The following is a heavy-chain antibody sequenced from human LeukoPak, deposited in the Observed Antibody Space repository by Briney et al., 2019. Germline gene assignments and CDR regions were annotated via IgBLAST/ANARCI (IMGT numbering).Heavy chain of an antibody. V-gene: IGHV3-21*01. CDR1: GFTFSSYS. J-gene: IGHJ4*02. Sequence: GGSLRLSCAASGFTFSSYSMNWVRQAPGKGLEWVSSISSSSSYIYYADSLKGRFTISRDNAKNSLYLQMNSLRAEDMAVYYCARDIYGSGSYYAYWGKGTLVTVSS. D-gene: IGHD3-10*01. CDR3: ARDIYGSGSYYAY. CDR2: ISSSSSYI.